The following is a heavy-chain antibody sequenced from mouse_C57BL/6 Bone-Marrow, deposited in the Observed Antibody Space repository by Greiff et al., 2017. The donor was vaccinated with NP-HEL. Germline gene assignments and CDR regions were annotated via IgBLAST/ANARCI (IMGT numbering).Heavy chain of an antibody. J-gene: IGHJ3*01. D-gene: IGHD1-1*01. CDR3: ALYYYGFAY. CDR2: IWGVGST. V-gene: IGHV2-6*01. Sequence: VKLVESGPGLVAPSQSLSITCTVSGFSLTSYGVDWVRQSPGKGLEWLGVIWGVGSTNYNSALKSRLSISKDNSKSQVFLKMNSLQTDDTAMYYCALYYYGFAYWGQGTLVTVSA. CDR1: GFSLTSYG.